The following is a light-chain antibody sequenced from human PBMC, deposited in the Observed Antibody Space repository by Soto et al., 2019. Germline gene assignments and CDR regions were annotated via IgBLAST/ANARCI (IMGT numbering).Light chain of an antibody. Sequence: ELVLTQSPGTLSLSPGERATLSCRASQSVSSSYLAWYQQKPGQAPRLLIHTTSTRATDIPDRFSGSGSGTDFTLTISRLEPEDFAVYYCQQCGGSPLFSFGPGTKVDIK. V-gene: IGKV3-20*01. CDR2: TTS. J-gene: IGKJ3*01. CDR1: QSVSSSY. CDR3: QQCGGSPLFS.